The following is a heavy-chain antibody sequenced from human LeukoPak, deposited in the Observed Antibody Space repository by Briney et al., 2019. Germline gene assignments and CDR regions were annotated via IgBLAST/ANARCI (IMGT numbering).Heavy chain of an antibody. Sequence: SETLSLPCTLSSRFLHRSRYHWPWIRQPPGKGLEWIGSIYYSGSTYYNPSLKSRVTISVDTSKNQFSLKLSSVPAADPAVYYGARPGEYYSSGSRINLVQGTLVTVSS. CDR1: SRFLHRSRYH. CDR3: ARPGEYYSSGSRIN. V-gene: IGHV4-39*01. J-gene: IGHJ4*02. CDR2: IYYSGST. D-gene: IGHD2-15*01.